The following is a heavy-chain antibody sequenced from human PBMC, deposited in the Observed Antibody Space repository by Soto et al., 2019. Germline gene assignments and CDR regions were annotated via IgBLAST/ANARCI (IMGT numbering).Heavy chain of an antibody. J-gene: IGHJ4*02. CDR2: ITWNSRVL. CDR1: GLNFDDFA. D-gene: IGHD4-17*01. CDR3: AKGHGYGDFFDS. V-gene: IGHV3-9*01. Sequence: EVQLVESGGRLVQPGRSLRLSCVGTGLNFDDFAMHWVRQAPGKGLEWVSGITWNSRVLAYADSVKGRFTISRDNSKNTLYLQINSLRAEDTAVYYCAKGHGYGDFFDSWGQGTLVTVSS.